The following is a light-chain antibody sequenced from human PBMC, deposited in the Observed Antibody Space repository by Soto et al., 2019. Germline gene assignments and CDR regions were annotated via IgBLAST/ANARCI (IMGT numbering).Light chain of an antibody. V-gene: IGKV1-17*01. CDR2: LAS. CDR3: LHHNGYPPV. J-gene: IGKJ2*01. Sequence: DIQMTQSPSSLSASVGDTVTITCRASQHITNDCAWYQQKAGRAPKCLILLASRLQTGVPSRFSGSGSGTEFPLTICSLQPEDFATYYCLHHNGYPPVFGPGTKVEIK. CDR1: QHITND.